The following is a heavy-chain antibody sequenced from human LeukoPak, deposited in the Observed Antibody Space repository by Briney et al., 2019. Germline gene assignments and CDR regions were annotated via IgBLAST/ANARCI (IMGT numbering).Heavy chain of an antibody. J-gene: IGHJ4*02. CDR3: ARGKSRQQLVHYY. CDR1: GSTFTSYD. CDR2: MNPNSGET. V-gene: IGHV1-8*01. Sequence: ASVKVSCKASGSTFTSYDINWVRQATGQGLEWVGWMNPNSGETGYAQKLQGRVTMTRNTSIRTAYMALSSLRPEDTAVYYCARGKSRQQLVHYYWGQGTLVTVSS. D-gene: IGHD6-13*01.